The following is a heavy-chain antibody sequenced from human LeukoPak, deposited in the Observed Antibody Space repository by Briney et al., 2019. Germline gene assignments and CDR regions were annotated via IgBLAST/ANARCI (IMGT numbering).Heavy chain of an antibody. CDR3: ARDDRGCSYGYGFDY. D-gene: IGHD5-18*01. V-gene: IGHV3-48*04. J-gene: IGHJ4*02. CDR1: GFTFSSYS. Sequence: GGSLRLSCVASGFTFSSYSMNWVRQAPGKGLEWVSYISSSSSTIYYADSVKGRFTISRDNAKNSLYLQMNSLRAEDTAVYYCARDDRGCSYGYGFDYWGQGTLVTVSS. CDR2: ISSSSSTI.